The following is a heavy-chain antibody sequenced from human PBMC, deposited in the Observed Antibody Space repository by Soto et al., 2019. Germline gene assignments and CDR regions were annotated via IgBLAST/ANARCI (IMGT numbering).Heavy chain of an antibody. D-gene: IGHD3-22*01. CDR1: GGTFSNYA. V-gene: IGHV1-69*13. Sequence: SVKVSCKASGGTFSNYAMSWVRQAPGQGLEWMGGIIPIFGATNYAQKFQGRVKITADESTSTAYMELSSLRSEDTAVFYFAAGIYDRSAYFVKWCQVTLDAVSS. J-gene: IGHJ4*02. CDR3: AAGIYDRSAYFVK. CDR2: IIPIFGAT.